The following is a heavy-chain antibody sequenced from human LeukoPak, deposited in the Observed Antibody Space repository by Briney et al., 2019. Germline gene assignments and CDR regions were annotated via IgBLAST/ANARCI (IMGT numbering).Heavy chain of an antibody. V-gene: IGHV1-2*02. CDR1: GYTFTGYY. CDR2: INPNSGGT. CDR3: ARVVCSSTSCRYFDY. Sequence: GPVKVSCKASGYTFTGYYMHWVRQAPGQGLEWMGWINPNSGGTNYAQKFQGRVTMTRDTSISTAYMELSRLRSDDTAVYYCARVVCSSTSCRYFDYWGQGTLVTVSS. J-gene: IGHJ4*02. D-gene: IGHD2-2*01.